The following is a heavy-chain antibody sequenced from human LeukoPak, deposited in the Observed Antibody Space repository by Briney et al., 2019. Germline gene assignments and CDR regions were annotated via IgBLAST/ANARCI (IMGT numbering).Heavy chain of an antibody. CDR2: IYYSGST. D-gene: IGHD2-15*01. CDR3: ASFYCSGGSCYQYFSYYYMDV. CDR1: GDSISSSSSY. Sequence: PSETLSLTCTVSGDSISSSSSYWGWIRQPPGKGLEWIGSIYYSGSTYYNTSLKSRVTISVDTSKNQFSLKLNSVTAADTAVYYCASFYCSGGSCYQYFSYYYMDVWGKGTTVTISS. J-gene: IGHJ6*03. V-gene: IGHV4-39*01.